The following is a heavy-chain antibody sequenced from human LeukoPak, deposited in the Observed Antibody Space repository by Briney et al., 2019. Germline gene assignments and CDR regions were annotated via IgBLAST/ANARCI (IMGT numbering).Heavy chain of an antibody. D-gene: IGHD6-13*01. V-gene: IGHV4-30-4*01. J-gene: IGHJ4*02. CDR2: IYYSGST. CDR3: AVFSYSSSSGGEFDY. CDR1: GGSISSGDYY. Sequence: PSETLSLTCTVSGGSISSGDYYWSWIRQPPGKGLEWIGYIYYSGSTYYNPSLKSRVTISVDTSKNQFSLKLSSVTAADTAVYYCAVFSYSSSSGGEFDYWGQGTLVTVSS.